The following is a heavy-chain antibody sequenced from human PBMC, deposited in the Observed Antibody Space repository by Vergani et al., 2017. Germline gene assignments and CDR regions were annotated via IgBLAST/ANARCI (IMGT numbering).Heavy chain of an antibody. V-gene: IGHV4-4*03. CDR2: LCHTEHT. Sequence: QVQLQESGPGLVKPPGTLSLTCAVSGYSISSNNCWPWVRQPPGKGLELIGELCHTEHTKHSPSLKTRVTVSVDESRNLFSLRLNSVTAADTAVYYCATIGYRRWGYYFDYWGQGILVTGSS. J-gene: IGHJ4*02. CDR3: ATIGYRRWGYYFDY. D-gene: IGHD2-2*02. CDR1: GYSISSNNC.